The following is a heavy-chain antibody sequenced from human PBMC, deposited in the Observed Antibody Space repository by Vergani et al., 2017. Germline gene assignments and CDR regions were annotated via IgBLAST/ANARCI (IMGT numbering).Heavy chain of an antibody. CDR1: GGTVSNYA. CDR3: ARAKRGRLAVGATDS. V-gene: IGHV7-4-1*01. J-gene: IGHJ4*02. CDR2: INPTTGNP. D-gene: IGHD6-19*01. Sequence: QVQLVQSGAEVKKPGSSVKVSCKASGGTVSNYAISWVRQAPGQGLEWMGWINPTTGNPTYARAFTGRFVFSLDTSISTAYLQIGSLKAEDTAVYFCARAKRGRLAVGATDSWGQGTLLTVSS.